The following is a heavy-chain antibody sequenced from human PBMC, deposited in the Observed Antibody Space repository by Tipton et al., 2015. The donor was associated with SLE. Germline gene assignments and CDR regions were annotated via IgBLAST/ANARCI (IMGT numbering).Heavy chain of an antibody. Sequence: QLVQSGPEVKKPGESLKISCKGSGYIFTNFWIGWVRQMPGKGLEWMGVIYPGDSDARYSPSFEGQVTFSVDKSISTAYLQWSSLKDSDSAMYYCARRTTGSCFDYWGQGTLVSVSS. J-gene: IGHJ4*02. D-gene: IGHD1-1*01. CDR3: ARRTTGSCFDY. V-gene: IGHV5-51*03. CDR2: IYPGDSDA. CDR1: GYIFTNFW.